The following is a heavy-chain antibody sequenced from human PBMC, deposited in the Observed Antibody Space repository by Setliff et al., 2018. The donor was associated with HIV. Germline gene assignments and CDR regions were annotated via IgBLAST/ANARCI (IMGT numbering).Heavy chain of an antibody. CDR3: ARQVGNKVLFDS. J-gene: IGHJ4*02. CDR2: IIHSGST. D-gene: IGHD7-27*01. Sequence: PSETLSLTCAVYGGSFSDYYWSWIRQPPGKGLEWIGEIIHSGSTNYNPSLKSRVTISVDTSKNQLSLKLSSVTAADTAVYYCARQVGNKVLFDSWGQGTPVTVSS. CDR1: GGSFSDYY. V-gene: IGHV4-34*12.